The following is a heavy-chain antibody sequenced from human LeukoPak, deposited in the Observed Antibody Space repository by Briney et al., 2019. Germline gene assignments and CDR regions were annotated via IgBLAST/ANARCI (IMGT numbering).Heavy chain of an antibody. CDR2: IYYTGTT. J-gene: IGHJ5*02. V-gene: IGHV4-31*03. CDR1: GGSISSGDYY. Sequence: SQTLSLTCTVSGGSISSGDYYWSWIREHPVKGLEWIGNIYYTGTTYYNLSLRSRLSISRDTSKNQFFLKLNSVTAADTAVYYCAKALDPWGQGTLVTVSS. CDR3: AKALDP. D-gene: IGHD1-1*01.